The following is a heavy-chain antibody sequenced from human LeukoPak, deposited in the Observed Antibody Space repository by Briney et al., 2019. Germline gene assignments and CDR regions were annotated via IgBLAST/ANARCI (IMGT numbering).Heavy chain of an antibody. Sequence: PGGSLRLSCAASGFVFSASYMSWLRKAPGKGLEWVATIKPDGSEKYHVDSVSGRFTISRDNTNDSLFLQMNSLRVDDTAVYYCVRGGTYWTVSWGQGTLVNVS. J-gene: IGHJ5*01. CDR3: VRGGTYWTVS. CDR1: GFVFSASY. CDR2: IKPDGSEK. V-gene: IGHV3-7*01.